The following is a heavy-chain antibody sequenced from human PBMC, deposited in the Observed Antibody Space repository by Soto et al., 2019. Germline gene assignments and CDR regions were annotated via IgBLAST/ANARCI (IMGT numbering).Heavy chain of an antibody. V-gene: IGHV3-23*01. J-gene: IGHJ4*02. CDR1: GFTFSIYA. CDR2: ISGSGGST. Sequence: EVQLLESGGGLVQPGGSLRLSCAAAGFTFSIYAMSWVRQAPGKGLEWVSAISGSGGSTYYADSVKGRFTISRDNSKNTLYLQMNSIRADDTAVYYCAKATLGGAATLILDYWGQGTLVTVSS. D-gene: IGHD6-13*01. CDR3: AKATLGGAATLILDY.